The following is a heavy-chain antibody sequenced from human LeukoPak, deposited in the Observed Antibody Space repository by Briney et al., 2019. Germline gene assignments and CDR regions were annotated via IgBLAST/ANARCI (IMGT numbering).Heavy chain of an antibody. CDR1: GGAFSGYS. J-gene: IGHJ3*02. CDR2: IYHSGST. V-gene: IGHV4-30-2*01. CDR3: ARDGDYDAFDI. Sequence: SETLSLTCAVYGGAFSGYSWSWIRQPPGKGLEWIGYIYHSGSTYYNPSLKSRVTISVDRSKNQFSLKLSSVTAADTAVYYCARDGDYDAFDIWGQGTMVTVSS. D-gene: IGHD4-17*01.